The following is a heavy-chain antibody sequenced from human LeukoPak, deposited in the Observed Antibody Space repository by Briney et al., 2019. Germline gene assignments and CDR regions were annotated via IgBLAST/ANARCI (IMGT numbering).Heavy chain of an antibody. CDR1: GVSISSYY. J-gene: IGHJ2*01. Sequence: PSETLSLTCTVSGVSISSYYWSWIRQPPGKGLEWIGYIYYSGSTNYNPSLESRVTISVDTSKNQFSLKLSSVTAADTAVYYCARATSKGHHSSSWPLRFDLWGRGTLVTVSS. CDR2: IYYSGST. D-gene: IGHD6-13*01. CDR3: ARATSKGHHSSSWPLRFDL. V-gene: IGHV4-59*01.